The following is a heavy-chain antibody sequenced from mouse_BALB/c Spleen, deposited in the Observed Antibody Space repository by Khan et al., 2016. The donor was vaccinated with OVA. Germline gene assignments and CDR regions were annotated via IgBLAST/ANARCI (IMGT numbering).Heavy chain of an antibody. CDR3: ARIKKIVATYFDY. CDR1: GYTFNSYW. Sequence: QVQLQQSGAELVKAGASVKMSCKASGYTFNSYWMHWVKPRLGQGLEWFAETNPTNGRTYYNEKFKSKATLTVDKSSSTVYMLPSGPTFEDSAVYYCARIKKIVATYFDYWGQGTTLTVSS. V-gene: IGHV1S81*02. J-gene: IGHJ2*01. CDR2: TNPTNGRT. D-gene: IGHD1-1*01.